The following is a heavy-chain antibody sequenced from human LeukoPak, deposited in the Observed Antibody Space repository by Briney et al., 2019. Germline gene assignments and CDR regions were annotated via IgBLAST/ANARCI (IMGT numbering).Heavy chain of an antibody. Sequence: GGSLRLSCEGSAFIFSGHWMNWVRQTPGKGLEWVASIKEDGSERQYVDSVKGRFTISGDNSKNTLYLQMYSLRAEDTAVYYCAKSIVVVVAASPFDYWGQGTLVTVSS. CDR3: AKSIVVVVAASPFDY. CDR2: IKEDGSER. CDR1: AFIFSGHW. V-gene: IGHV3-7*03. D-gene: IGHD2-15*01. J-gene: IGHJ4*02.